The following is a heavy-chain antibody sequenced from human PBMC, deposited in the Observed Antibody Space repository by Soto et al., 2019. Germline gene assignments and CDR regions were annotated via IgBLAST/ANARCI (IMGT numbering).Heavy chain of an antibody. CDR1: GFTFSSYW. V-gene: IGHV3-7*01. D-gene: IGHD3-9*01. CDR3: ARHERAEFDWSNYYYYMDV. Sequence: GGSLRLSCAASGFTFSSYWMSWVRQAPGKGLEWVANIKQDGSEKYYVDSVKGRFTISRDNAKNSLYLQMNSLRAEDTAVYYCARHERAEFDWSNYYYYMDVWGKGTTVTVSS. CDR2: IKQDGSEK. J-gene: IGHJ6*03.